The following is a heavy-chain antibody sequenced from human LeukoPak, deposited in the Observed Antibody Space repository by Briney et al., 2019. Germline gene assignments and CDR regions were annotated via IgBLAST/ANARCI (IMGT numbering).Heavy chain of an antibody. CDR1: GDTVSSNSAA. D-gene: IGHD2-8*01. V-gene: IGHV6-1*01. J-gene: IGHJ4*02. CDR3: ARERCTNGVCPYYFDY. Sequence: SQTLSLTCAISGDTVSSNSAAWNWIRQSPSRGLEWLGRTYYRSKWYNDYAVSVKSRITINPDTSKNQFSLQLNSVTPEDTAVYYCARERCTNGVCPYYFDYWGQGTLVTVSS. CDR2: TYYRSKWYN.